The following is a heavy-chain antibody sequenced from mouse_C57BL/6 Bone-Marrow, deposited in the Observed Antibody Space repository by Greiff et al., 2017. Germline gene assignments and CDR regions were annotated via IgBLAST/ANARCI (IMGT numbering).Heavy chain of an antibody. CDR2: INPSTGGT. CDR1: VYSFTGYY. D-gene: IGHD1-1*01. J-gene: IGHJ2*01. CDR3: ARYYYGLDY. Sequence: EVQLQQSGPELVKPGASVKISCKASVYSFTGYYMNWVKQSPEKSLEWIGEINPSTGGTTYNQKFKAKATLTVDKSSSTAYMQLKSLTSEDSAVYYCARYYYGLDYWGQGTTLTVSS. V-gene: IGHV1-42*01.